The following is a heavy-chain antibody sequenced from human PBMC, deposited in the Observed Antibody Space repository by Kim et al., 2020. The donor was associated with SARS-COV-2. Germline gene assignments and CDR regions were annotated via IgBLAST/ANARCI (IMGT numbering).Heavy chain of an antibody. CDR1: GGSISSYY. J-gene: IGHJ4*02. CDR3: ARGAPSYIGGYYFDY. CDR2: IYYSGST. D-gene: IGHD3-16*01. Sequence: SETLSLTCTVSGGSISSYYWSWIRQPPGKGLEWIGYIYYSGSTNYNPSLKSRVTISVDTSKNQFSLKLSSVTAADTAVYYCARGAPSYIGGYYFDYWGQGTLVTVSS. V-gene: IGHV4-59*01.